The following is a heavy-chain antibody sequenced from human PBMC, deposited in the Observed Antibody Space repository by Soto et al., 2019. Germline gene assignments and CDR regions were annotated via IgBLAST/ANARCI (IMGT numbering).Heavy chain of an antibody. V-gene: IGHV3-53*01. D-gene: IGHD5-12*01. CDR3: HGYGY. Sequence: EVRVVESGGGLVQPGGSLRLSCAVSGFTVTINYMSWVRQAPGKGLEWVSVIYSGGTIYYADSVKGRFTISRDTSKNTLYLQMNSLGGDDTAVYYCHGYGYWGQGTLVTVSS. J-gene: IGHJ4*02. CDR2: IYSGGTI. CDR1: GFTVTINY.